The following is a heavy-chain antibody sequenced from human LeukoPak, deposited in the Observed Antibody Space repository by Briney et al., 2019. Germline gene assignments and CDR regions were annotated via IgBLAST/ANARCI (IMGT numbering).Heavy chain of an antibody. CDR2: IIPIFGTA. J-gene: IGHJ3*02. D-gene: IGHD3-9*01. CDR1: GGTFSSYA. CDR3: ARTTTRGYFDWSHAFDI. V-gene: IGHV1-69*01. Sequence: SVKVSCKASGGTFSSYAISWVRQAPGQGLEWMGGIIPIFGTANYAQKFQGRVTITADESTSTAYMELSSLRSEDTAVYYYARTTTRGYFDWSHAFDIWGQGTMVTVSS.